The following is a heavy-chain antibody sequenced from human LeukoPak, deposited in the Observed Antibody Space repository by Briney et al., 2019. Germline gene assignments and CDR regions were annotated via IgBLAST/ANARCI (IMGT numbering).Heavy chain of an antibody. Sequence: GGSLRLSCAXSXXTFNYYWLTWVRQAPGKGLEWVANIQQDGSEKYYVDSVKGRFIISRDNAKNSLYLQMNSLRAEDTAVYYCARVRKLRTRGVMDPLDYWGQGTLVTVSS. D-gene: IGHD3-10*01. J-gene: IGHJ4*02. V-gene: IGHV3-7*01. CDR3: ARVRKLRTRGVMDPLDY. CDR2: IQQDGSEK. CDR1: XXTFNYYW.